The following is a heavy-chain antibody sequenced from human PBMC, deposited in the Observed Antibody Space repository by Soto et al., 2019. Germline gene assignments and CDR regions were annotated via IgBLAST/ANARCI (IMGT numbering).Heavy chain of an antibody. D-gene: IGHD2-15*01. V-gene: IGHV3-30*18. CDR1: GFTFSSYG. CDR3: AKDGYCSGGSCYWGYYYYGMDV. Sequence: QVQLVESGGGVVQPGRSLRLSCAASGFTFSSYGMHWVRQAPGKGLEWVAVISYDGSNKYYADSVKGRFTISRDNSKNTLYLQMNGLRAGETAVYYCAKDGYCSGGSCYWGYYYYGMDVLGQGTTVTVSS. CDR2: ISYDGSNK. J-gene: IGHJ6*01.